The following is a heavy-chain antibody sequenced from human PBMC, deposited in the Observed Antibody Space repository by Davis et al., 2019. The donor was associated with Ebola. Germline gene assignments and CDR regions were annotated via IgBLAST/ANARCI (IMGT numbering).Heavy chain of an antibody. V-gene: IGHV3-7*01. J-gene: IGHJ5*02. Sequence: GESLKISCAASGFTFSSYWMSWVRQAPGKGLEWVANIKQDGSEKYYVDSVKGRFTISRDNAKNSLYLQMNSLRAEDTAVYYCARQVGGPSGPLSLWSRFDPRGQGTLVTVSS. D-gene: IGHD3-10*01. CDR1: GFTFSSYW. CDR3: ARQVGGPSGPLSLWSRFDP. CDR2: IKQDGSEK.